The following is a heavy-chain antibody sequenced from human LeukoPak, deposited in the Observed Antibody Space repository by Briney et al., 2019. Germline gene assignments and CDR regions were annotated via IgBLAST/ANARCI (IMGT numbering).Heavy chain of an antibody. CDR2: INPSGGST. CDR1: GYTFTSYY. D-gene: IGHD6-13*01. J-gene: IGHJ4*02. V-gene: IGHV1-46*01. Sequence: ASVKVSCKASGYTFTSYYMHWVRQAPGQGLEWMGIINPSGGSTSYAQKFQGRVTMTRNTSISTAYMELSSLRAEDTAVYYCARDQIAAAGTFDYWGQGTLVTVSS. CDR3: ARDQIAAAGTFDY.